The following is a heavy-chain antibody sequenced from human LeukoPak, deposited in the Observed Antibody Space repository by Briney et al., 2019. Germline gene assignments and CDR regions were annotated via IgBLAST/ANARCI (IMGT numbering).Heavy chain of an antibody. CDR1: GFTFSDYY. V-gene: IGHV3-11*04. CDR3: ARDDYNNYGWVDP. J-gene: IGHJ5*02. D-gene: IGHD4-11*01. Sequence: SGGSLRLSCAASGFTFSDYYMSWIRQAPGKGLEWVSYISTSGSTIFYADSVKGRFTISRDNAKNSLYLQMNSLRAEDTAVYYCARDDYNNYGWVDPWGQGTLVTVSS. CDR2: ISTSGSTI.